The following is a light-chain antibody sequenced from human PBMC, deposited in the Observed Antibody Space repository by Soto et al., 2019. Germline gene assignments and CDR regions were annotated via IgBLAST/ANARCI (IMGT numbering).Light chain of an antibody. CDR2: LNSDGSH. J-gene: IGLJ2*01. CDR3: QTWGSGIVV. CDR1: SGHSNYA. V-gene: IGLV4-69*01. Sequence: QSVLTQSPSASASLGASVKLTCTLSSGHSNYAIAWHQQQSEKGPRYLMKLNSDGSHSKGDGIPDRFSGSSSGAERYLTISILQSEDEDDYYCQTWGSGIVVFGGGTKLTVL.